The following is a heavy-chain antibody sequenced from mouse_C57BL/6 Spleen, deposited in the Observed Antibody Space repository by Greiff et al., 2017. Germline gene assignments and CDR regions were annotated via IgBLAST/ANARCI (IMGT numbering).Heavy chain of an antibody. CDR2: IDPSDSYT. V-gene: IGHV1-69*01. CDR1: GYTFTSYW. CDR3: ARWGFPFAY. J-gene: IGHJ3*01. Sequence: VQLQQPGAELVMPGASVKLSCKASGYTFTSYWMHWVKQRPGQGLEWIGEIDPSDSYTNYNQKFKGKSTLTVDKSSSTAYMQLSSLTSEDSAVYYCARWGFPFAYWGQGTLVTVSA.